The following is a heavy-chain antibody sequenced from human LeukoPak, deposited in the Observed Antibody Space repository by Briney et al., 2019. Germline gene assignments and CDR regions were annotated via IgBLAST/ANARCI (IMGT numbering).Heavy chain of an antibody. Sequence: SETLSLTCTVSGGSISSYYWSWIQQPPGKGLEWIGYIYYSGSTNYNPSLKSRVTISVDTSKNQFSLKLSSVTAADTAVYYCARDLRGWGSSWFDYWGQGTLVTVSS. D-gene: IGHD6-13*01. CDR1: GGSISSYY. J-gene: IGHJ4*02. V-gene: IGHV4-59*01. CDR3: ARDLRGWGSSWFDY. CDR2: IYYSGST.